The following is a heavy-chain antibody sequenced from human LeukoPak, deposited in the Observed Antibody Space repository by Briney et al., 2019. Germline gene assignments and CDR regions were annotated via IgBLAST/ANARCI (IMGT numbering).Heavy chain of an antibody. CDR2: ISWNSGSI. Sequence: GGSLRLSCAASGFTFDDYAMHWVRQAPGKGLEWVSGISWNSGSIGYADSVKGRFTISRDNAKNSLYLQMNSLRAEDTAVYYCARDHVAGTPAGYWGQGTLVTVSS. J-gene: IGHJ4*02. CDR1: GFTFDDYA. V-gene: IGHV3-9*01. D-gene: IGHD6-19*01. CDR3: ARDHVAGTPAGY.